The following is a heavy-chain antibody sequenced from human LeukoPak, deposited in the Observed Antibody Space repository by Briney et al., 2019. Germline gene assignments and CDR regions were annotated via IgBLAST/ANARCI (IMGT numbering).Heavy chain of an antibody. D-gene: IGHD4-17*01. CDR3: ARDIDNGDYVVY. Sequence: RAGGSLRLSCAASGFTFDDYGMSWVRQAPGKGLEWVSGINWNGGSTGYADSVKGRFTISRDNAKNSLYLQMNSLRAEDTAVYYCARDIDNGDYVVYWGQGTLVTVSS. V-gene: IGHV3-20*04. CDR1: GFTFDDYG. J-gene: IGHJ4*02. CDR2: INWNGGST.